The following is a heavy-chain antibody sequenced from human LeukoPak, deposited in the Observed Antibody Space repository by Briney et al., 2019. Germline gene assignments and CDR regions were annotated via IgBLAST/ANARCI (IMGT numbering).Heavy chain of an antibody. CDR1: GFTFDDYA. V-gene: IGHV3-9*01. CDR2: ISWNSGSI. CDR3: AKGKRWLQLLYYFGY. J-gene: IGHJ4*02. Sequence: GGSLRLSCAASGFTFDDYAMHWVRQAPGKGLEWVSGISWNSGSIGYADSVKGRFTISRDNAKNSLYLQMNSLRAEDTALYYCAKGKRWLQLLYYFGYWGQGTLVTVSS. D-gene: IGHD5-24*01.